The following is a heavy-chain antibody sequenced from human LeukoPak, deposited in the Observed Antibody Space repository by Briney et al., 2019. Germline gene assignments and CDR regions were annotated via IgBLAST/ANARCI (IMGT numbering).Heavy chain of an antibody. V-gene: IGHV3-43*02. CDR3: AKDMGYDILTGPGY. CDR2: ISGDGGST. Sequence: GGALRLSCAACGFIFDDYAMHLFRQASGKVLEWLALISGDGGSTYYADSVKGRFTISRDNSKNSLYLQMNSLRTEDTALYYCAKDMGYDILTGPGYWGQGTLVTVSS. CDR1: GFIFDDYA. J-gene: IGHJ4*02. D-gene: IGHD3-9*01.